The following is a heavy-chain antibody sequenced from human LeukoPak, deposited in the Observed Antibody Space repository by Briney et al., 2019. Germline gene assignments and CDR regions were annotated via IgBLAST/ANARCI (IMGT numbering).Heavy chain of an antibody. CDR2: IKQDGSDK. V-gene: IGHV3-7*01. CDR1: GFAFSNFW. CDR3: ANLWEMGY. J-gene: IGHJ4*02. Sequence: PGGSLRLSCAASGFAFSNFWMAWVRQSPGKGLEWVANIKQDGSDKYYADSVKGRFTISRDNAKNSQYLQMTSLIVEDTAVYYCANLWEMGYWGQGTLVAVSS. D-gene: IGHD5-24*01.